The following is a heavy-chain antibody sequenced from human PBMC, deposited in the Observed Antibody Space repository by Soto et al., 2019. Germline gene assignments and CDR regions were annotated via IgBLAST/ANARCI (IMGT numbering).Heavy chain of an antibody. CDR3: ARDLTSIAARPHHLDY. CDR2: ISSSSSYI. CDR1: GFTFSSYS. Sequence: PGGSLRLSCAASGFTFSSYSMNWVRQAPGKGLEWVSSISSSSSYIYYADSVKGRFTISRDNAKNSLYLQMNSLRAEDTAVYYCARDLTSIAARPHHLDYWGQGTLVTVSS. D-gene: IGHD6-6*01. V-gene: IGHV3-21*01. J-gene: IGHJ4*02.